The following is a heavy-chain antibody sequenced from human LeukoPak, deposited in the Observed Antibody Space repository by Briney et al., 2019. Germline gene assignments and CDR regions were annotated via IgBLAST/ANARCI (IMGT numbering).Heavy chain of an antibody. CDR3: ARVASSSAGGVDY. CDR1: GAFTRSNNYY. J-gene: IGHJ4*02. Sequence: SETLSLTCTVSGAFTRSNNYYWAWIRQPPGKGLEWIGSIYYLGTTYDNPSLKSRVTISIDTSKNQFSLKLRSVTASDTAVYYCARVASSSAGGVDYWGQRTLVAVSS. D-gene: IGHD6-6*01. V-gene: IGHV4-39*01. CDR2: IYYLGTT.